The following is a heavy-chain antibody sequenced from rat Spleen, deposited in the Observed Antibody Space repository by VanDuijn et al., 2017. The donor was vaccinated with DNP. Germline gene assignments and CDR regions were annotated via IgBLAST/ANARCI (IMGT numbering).Heavy chain of an antibody. CDR2: INKDGTTI. V-gene: IGHV4-2*01. CDR3: VKGPNYGGWSDYFDY. D-gene: IGHD1-11*01. Sequence: EVQLVESGGGLVQPGNSLKLSCTASGFIFSNYWMTWIRQAPGKGLEWIGQINKDGTTINYNPSLKEKFTMSRDNAQNTLYLQMSKLGSEDTAIYYCVKGPNYGGWSDYFDYWGQGVMVTVSS. J-gene: IGHJ2*01. CDR1: GFIFSNYW.